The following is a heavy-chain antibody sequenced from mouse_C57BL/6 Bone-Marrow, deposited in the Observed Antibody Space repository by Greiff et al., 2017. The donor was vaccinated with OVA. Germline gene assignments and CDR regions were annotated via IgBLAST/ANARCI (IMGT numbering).Heavy chain of an antibody. V-gene: IGHV1-76*01. CDR3: ARSAYYYGISGWYFDV. J-gene: IGHJ1*03. CDR2: IYPGSGNT. D-gene: IGHD1-1*01. CDR1: GYTFTDYY. Sequence: QVQLQQSGAELVRPGASVKLSCKASGYTFTDYYINWVKQRPGQGLEWIARIYPGSGNTYYNEKFKGKATLTADKSSSTAYMPPSSLTPEDSAVYFCARSAYYYGISGWYFDVWGTGTTVTVSA.